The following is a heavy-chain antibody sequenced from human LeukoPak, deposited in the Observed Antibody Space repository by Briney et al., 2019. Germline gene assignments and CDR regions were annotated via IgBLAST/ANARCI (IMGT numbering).Heavy chain of an antibody. V-gene: IGHV4-34*01. CDR3: ARRRFPRWLQYYFDY. Sequence: PSETLSLTCAVYGGCFSGYYWSWIRQPPGKGLEWIGEINHSGSTYYNPSLESRVTISVDPPQNQFSLQLRSVTAADTVLYYGARRRFPRWLQYYFDYWGQGTLVTVSS. J-gene: IGHJ4*02. D-gene: IGHD5-24*01. CDR2: INHSGST. CDR1: GGCFSGYY.